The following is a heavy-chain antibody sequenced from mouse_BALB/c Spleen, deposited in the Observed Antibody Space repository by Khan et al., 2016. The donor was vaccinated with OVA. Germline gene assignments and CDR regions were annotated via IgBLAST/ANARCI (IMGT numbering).Heavy chain of an antibody. V-gene: IGHV5-9*03. D-gene: IGHD2-1*01. CDR3: ARSNYGTFAY. CDR1: GFTFSSFS. Sequence: EVELVESGGGLVKPGGSLKLSCAASGFTFSSFSMSWVRQTPEKRLEWVATISSGGDNTFYSDSVKGRFTISRDNAKNNLSLQIVSLRSEYTALYYCARSNYGTFAYWGQGTLVTVSA. CDR2: ISSGGDNT. J-gene: IGHJ3*01.